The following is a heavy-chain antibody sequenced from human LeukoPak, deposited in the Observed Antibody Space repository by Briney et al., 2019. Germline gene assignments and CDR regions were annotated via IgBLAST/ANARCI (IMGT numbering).Heavy chain of an antibody. CDR2: MSSSGSNT. D-gene: IGHD5/OR15-5a*01. CDR1: GFNLSDYY. CDR3: ARDIVSTIPAYGMDV. Sequence: GGSLRLSCAASGFNLSDYYMSWIRQAPGKGLEWVSYMSSSGSNTYYADSVKGRFTISRDNAKNSLYLQMNSLRAEDTVVYYCARDIVSTIPAYGMDVWGQGTTVTVSS. J-gene: IGHJ6*02. V-gene: IGHV3-11*01.